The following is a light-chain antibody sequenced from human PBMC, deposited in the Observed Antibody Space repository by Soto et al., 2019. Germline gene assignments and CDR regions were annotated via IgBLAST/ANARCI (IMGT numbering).Light chain of an antibody. J-gene: IGKJ3*01. CDR2: DAS. CDR3: QQRSDWPFT. Sequence: EIGMTQSPATLSVSPGESATLSCRASQSVDTYLVWYQQRPCQAPRLLIFDASSRATGIPPRFSGSGSGTDFTLTIRGLEPEDFAVYYCQQRSDWPFTFGPGTKVEIK. CDR1: QSVDTY. V-gene: IGKV3-11*01.